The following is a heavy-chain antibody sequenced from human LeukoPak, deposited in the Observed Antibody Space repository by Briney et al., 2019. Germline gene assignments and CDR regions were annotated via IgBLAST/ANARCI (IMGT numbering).Heavy chain of an antibody. Sequence: ASVKVSCKASGYTFTGYYMHWVRQAPGQGLEWMGRINPNSGGTNYAQKFQGRVTMTRDTSISTAYMELSRLRSDDTAVYYCARATIVVVPAAMAHYYYYYGMDVWGQGTLVTVSS. J-gene: IGHJ6*02. D-gene: IGHD2-2*01. V-gene: IGHV1-2*06. CDR2: INPNSGGT. CDR3: ARATIVVVPAAMAHYYYYYGMDV. CDR1: GYTFTGYY.